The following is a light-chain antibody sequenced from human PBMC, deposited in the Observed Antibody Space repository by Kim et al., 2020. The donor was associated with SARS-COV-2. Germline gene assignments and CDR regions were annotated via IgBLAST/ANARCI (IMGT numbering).Light chain of an antibody. CDR3: QVWDSSTVI. CDR2: RDI. J-gene: IGLJ2*01. CDR1: NIGGKN. V-gene: IGLV3-9*01. Sequence: SYELTQPLSVSVALGQTARVTCGGYNIGGKNVHWYQHRPGQAPVLVISRDINRPSGIPERFSGSNSGNTATLIISRAQAGDEADYYCQVWDSSTVIFGGGTQLTVL.